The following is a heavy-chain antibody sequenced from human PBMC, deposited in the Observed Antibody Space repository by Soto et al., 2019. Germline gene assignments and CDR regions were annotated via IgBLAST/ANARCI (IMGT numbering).Heavy chain of an antibody. Sequence: QVQLVESGGGVVQPGRSLRLSCAASGFTFSNYAMHWVRRAPGKGLEWVAIISYDGNNKYYADSVKGRFTISRDNSKNTLYLQMNSLRSEDTAVYYCAREGSAAAAPFDYWGQGTLVTVSS. V-gene: IGHV3-30-3*01. CDR2: ISYDGNNK. D-gene: IGHD6-13*01. CDR1: GFTFSNYA. J-gene: IGHJ4*02. CDR3: AREGSAAAAPFDY.